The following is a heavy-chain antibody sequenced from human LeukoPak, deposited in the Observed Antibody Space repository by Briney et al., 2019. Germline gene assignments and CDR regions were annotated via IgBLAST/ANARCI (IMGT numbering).Heavy chain of an antibody. D-gene: IGHD2-2*01. CDR2: IRYDGSNK. V-gene: IGHV3-30*02. J-gene: IGHJ3*02. Sequence: GGSLRLSCAASGFIFSTYGMHWVRQAPGKGLEWVAFIRYDGSNKYYVDSVKGRFIISRDNSKNTLYLQMNSLRPDDTAVYYCAKIGYCSSASCLGDTFEIWGRGTMVTVSS. CDR1: GFIFSTYG. CDR3: AKIGYCSSASCLGDTFEI.